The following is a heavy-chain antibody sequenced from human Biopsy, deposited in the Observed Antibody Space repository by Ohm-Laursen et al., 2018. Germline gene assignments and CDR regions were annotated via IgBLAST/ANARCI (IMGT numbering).Heavy chain of an antibody. CDR1: GYSFSTYD. J-gene: IGHJ5*02. CDR2: MIPSSGKT. CDR3: ARGYSRRVSIFEASIYWFDT. D-gene: IGHD6-6*01. Sequence: ASVKVSCKASGYSFSTYDVNWVRQARGQGLEWMGWMIPSSGKTGYAQRFQGRVTLTMNTSISTAYMELSGLRSEDTAVYFCARGYSRRVSIFEASIYWFDTWGQGTLVIVSS. V-gene: IGHV1-8*01.